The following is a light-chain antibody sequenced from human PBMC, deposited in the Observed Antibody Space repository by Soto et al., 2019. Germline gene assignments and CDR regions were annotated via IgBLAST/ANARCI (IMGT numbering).Light chain of an antibody. CDR2: GAS. Sequence: EIVMTQSPATLSVSPGERATLSCRASQSVSSNLAWYQQKPGQAPRLLIYGASTRATGIPARFSGSGSGTEFTLTFSSLPSEDFAVYYCQQYNNWPPEYTFGQGTELEIK. J-gene: IGKJ2*01. V-gene: IGKV3-15*01. CDR3: QQYNNWPPEYT. CDR1: QSVSSN.